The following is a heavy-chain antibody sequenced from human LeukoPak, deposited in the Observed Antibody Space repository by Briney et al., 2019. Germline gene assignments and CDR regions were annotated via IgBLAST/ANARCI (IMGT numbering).Heavy chain of an antibody. CDR2: IIPILGIA. CDR3: VCEPRIAVAVHYFDY. CDR1: GGTFSSYA. Sequence: GASVKVSCKASGGTFSSYAISWVRQAPGQGLEWMGRIIPILGIANYAQKFQGRVTITADKSTSTAYMELSSLRSEDTAVYYCVCEPRIAVAVHYFDYWGQGTLVTVSS. V-gene: IGHV1-69*04. J-gene: IGHJ4*02. D-gene: IGHD6-19*01.